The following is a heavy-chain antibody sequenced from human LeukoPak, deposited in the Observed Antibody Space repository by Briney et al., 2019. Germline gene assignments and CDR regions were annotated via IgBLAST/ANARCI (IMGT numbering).Heavy chain of an antibody. CDR1: GGSISSSSYY. J-gene: IGHJ4*02. CDR3: ARDRSPGDSSGYEIDS. D-gene: IGHD3-22*01. V-gene: IGHV4-61*05. CDR2: IYYSGST. Sequence: SETLSLTCTVSGGSISSSSYYWGWIRQPPGKGLEWIGYIYYSGSTNYNPSLKSRVTISVDTSNNQFSLRLSSVTAADTAIYYCARDRSPGDSSGYEIDSWGQGTQVIVSS.